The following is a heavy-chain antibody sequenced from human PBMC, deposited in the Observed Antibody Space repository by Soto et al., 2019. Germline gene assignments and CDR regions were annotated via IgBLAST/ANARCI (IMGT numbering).Heavy chain of an antibody. V-gene: IGHV1-2*04. CDR1: GYTFTGYY. J-gene: IGHJ4*02. CDR3: ARDLGYGHGYFDY. Sequence: ASVKVSCKASGYTFTGYYMHWVRQAPGQGLEWMGWINPNSGGTNYAQKFQGWVTMTRDTSISTAYMELSRLRSDDTAVYYCARDLGYGHGYFDYWGQGTLVTVSS. CDR2: INPNSGGT. D-gene: IGHD5-18*01.